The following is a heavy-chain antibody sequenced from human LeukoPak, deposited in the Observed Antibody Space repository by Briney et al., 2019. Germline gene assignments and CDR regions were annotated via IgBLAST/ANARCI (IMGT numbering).Heavy chain of an antibody. CDR3: AKGMSIGDNYDSSGYYGTTFDY. CDR2: ISWNSGSI. D-gene: IGHD3-22*01. J-gene: IGHJ4*02. V-gene: IGHV3-9*01. CDR1: GFTFDDYA. Sequence: GRSLRLSCAASGFTFDDYAMHWVRQAPGKGLEWVSGISWNSGSIGYADSVKGRFTISRDNAKNSLYLQMNSLRAEDTALYYCAKGMSIGDNYDSSGYYGTTFDYWGQGTLVTVSS.